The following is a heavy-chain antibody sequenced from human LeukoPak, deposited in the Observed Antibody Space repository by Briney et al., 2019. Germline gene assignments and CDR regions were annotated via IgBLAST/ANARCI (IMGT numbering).Heavy chain of an antibody. D-gene: IGHD2-15*01. J-gene: IGHJ1*01. Sequence: GGSLRLSCAGSGFTLSSYAMSWVRQAPGKGLEGVSLISSGGTTYYADSVRGRFTISRDNSKNTLSLQMNSLGAEDTAVYYCATSVVGLSYDEHFQHWGQGTLVTVSS. V-gene: IGHV3-23*01. CDR2: ISSGGTT. CDR3: ATSVVGLSYDEHFQH. CDR1: GFTLSSYA.